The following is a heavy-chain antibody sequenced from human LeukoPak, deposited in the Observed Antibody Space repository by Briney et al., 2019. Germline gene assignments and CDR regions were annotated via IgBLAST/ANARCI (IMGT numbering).Heavy chain of an antibody. CDR2: INHSGST. Sequence: SETLSLTCAVYGGSFSGYYWSWIRQPPGKGLEWIGEINHSGSTNYNPSLKCRVTISVDTSKNQFSLKLSSVTAADTAVYYCARPGNPFDYWGQGTLVTVSS. CDR3: ARPGNPFDY. V-gene: IGHV4-34*01. CDR1: GGSFSGYY. D-gene: IGHD1-14*01. J-gene: IGHJ4*02.